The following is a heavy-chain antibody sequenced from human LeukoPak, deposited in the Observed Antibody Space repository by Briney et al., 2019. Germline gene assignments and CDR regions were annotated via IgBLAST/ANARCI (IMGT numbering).Heavy chain of an antibody. CDR1: GFTVSSNY. CDR3: AKGHLLPRPQLLGGAYDI. D-gene: IGHD2-2*01. V-gene: IGHV3-53*05. CDR2: IYSGGST. Sequence: GGSLRLSCAASGFTVSSNYMSWVRQAPGKGLEWVSVIYSGGSTYYADSVKGRFTISRDNSKNTLYLQMNSLRAEDTAVYYCAKGHLLPRPQLLGGAYDIWGQGTMVTVSS. J-gene: IGHJ3*02.